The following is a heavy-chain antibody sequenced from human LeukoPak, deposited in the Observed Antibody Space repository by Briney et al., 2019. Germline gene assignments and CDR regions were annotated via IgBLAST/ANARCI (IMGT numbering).Heavy chain of an antibody. D-gene: IGHD2-15*01. CDR2: INHSGST. Sequence: SETPSLTCAVYGVSFSGYYWSWIRQPPGKGLEWIGEINHSGSTNYNPSLKSRVTISVDTSKNQFSLKLSSVTAADTAVYYCARGKLLRAFDIWGQGTMVTVSS. CDR1: GVSFSGYY. J-gene: IGHJ3*02. V-gene: IGHV4-34*01. CDR3: ARGKLLRAFDI.